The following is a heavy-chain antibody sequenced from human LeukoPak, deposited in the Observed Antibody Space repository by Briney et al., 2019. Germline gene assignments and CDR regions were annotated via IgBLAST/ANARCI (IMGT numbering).Heavy chain of an antibody. CDR3: TTLRRLRLWLVPSVVLNDY. V-gene: IGHV3-15*01. Sequence: KPGGSLRLSCAASGFTFSNAWMSWVRQAPGKGLEWVGRIKSKTDGGTTDHAAPVKGRFTISRDDSKNTLYLQMNSLKTEDTAVYYCTTLRRLRLWLVPSVVLNDYWGQGTLVTVSS. J-gene: IGHJ4*02. CDR1: GFTFSNAW. D-gene: IGHD6-19*01. CDR2: IKSKTDGGTT.